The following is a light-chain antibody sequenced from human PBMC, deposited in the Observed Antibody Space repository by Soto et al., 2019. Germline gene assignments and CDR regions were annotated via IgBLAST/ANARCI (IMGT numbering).Light chain of an antibody. CDR3: CSYAGSSTWV. J-gene: IGLJ7*01. CDR2: EGS. CDR1: SSDVGSYNL. V-gene: IGLV2-23*01. Sequence: QSALTQPASVSGSPGQSITISCTGTSSDVGSYNLVSWYQQHPGKAPKLMIYEGSKRPSGVSNRFSGSKSGKTASLTISGLQAEDAADYYCCSYAGSSTWVFGGGTQLTVL.